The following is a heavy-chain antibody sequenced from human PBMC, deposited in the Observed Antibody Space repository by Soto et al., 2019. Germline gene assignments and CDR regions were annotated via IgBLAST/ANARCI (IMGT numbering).Heavy chain of an antibody. D-gene: IGHD5-12*01. Sequence: SVKVSCKASGDIFDNYAISWVRQAPGQGLEWLGGVSPVIGTTHYAQIFQGRLTITADRSTMTTYMELSGLKSEDTAIYFCARDYSGYDPALNRFDPWGQGTLVTVSS. CDR3: ARDYSGYDPALNRFDP. J-gene: IGHJ5*02. CDR2: VSPVIGTT. CDR1: GDIFDNYA. V-gene: IGHV1-69*06.